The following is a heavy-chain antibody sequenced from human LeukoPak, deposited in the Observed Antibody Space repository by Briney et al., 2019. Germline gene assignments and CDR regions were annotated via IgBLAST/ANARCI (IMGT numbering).Heavy chain of an antibody. J-gene: IGHJ4*02. CDR2: ISGSGGST. D-gene: IGHD3-9*01. Sequence: GGSLRLSCAASGFTFSSYAMSWVRQAPGKGLEWVSAISGSGGSTYYADSVKGRFTISRDNAKNTLYLQMNSLRAEDTAVYYCARGADSGYSSDNWGQGTLVSVSS. CDR1: GFTFSSYA. CDR3: ARGADSGYSSDN. V-gene: IGHV3-23*01.